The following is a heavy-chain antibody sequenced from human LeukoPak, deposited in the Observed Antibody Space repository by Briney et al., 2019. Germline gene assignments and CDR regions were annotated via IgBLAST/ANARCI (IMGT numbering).Heavy chain of an antibody. CDR3: ARDLEMATDY. D-gene: IGHD5-24*01. CDR1: GFTFSSYG. J-gene: IGHJ4*02. Sequence: GRSLRLSCAASGFTFSSYGMHWVRQAPGKGLEWVAVISYDGSNKYYADSVKGRFTISRDNSKNTLYLQMNSLRAEDAAVYYCARDLEMATDYWGQGTLVTVSS. CDR2: ISYDGSNK. V-gene: IGHV3-30*03.